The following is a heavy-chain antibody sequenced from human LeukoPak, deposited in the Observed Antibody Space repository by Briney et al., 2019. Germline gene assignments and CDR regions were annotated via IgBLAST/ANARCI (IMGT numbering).Heavy chain of an antibody. D-gene: IGHD3-10*01. J-gene: IGHJ4*02. CDR2: IYHSGST. Sequence: PSETLSLTCAVSGYSISSGYYWGWIRQPPGMGLEWIGSIYHSGSTYYNPSLKSRVTISVDTSKNQFSLKLSSVTAADTAVYYCSRKRWFGELFLFDYWGQGTLVTVSS. CDR3: SRKRWFGELFLFDY. CDR1: GYSISSGYY. V-gene: IGHV4-38-2*01.